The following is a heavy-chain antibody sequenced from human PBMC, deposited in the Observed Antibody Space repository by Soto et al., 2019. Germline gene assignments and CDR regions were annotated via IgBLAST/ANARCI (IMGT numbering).Heavy chain of an antibody. D-gene: IGHD6-13*01. Sequence: ASVKVSCKASGYTFTSYGISWVRQAPGQGLEWMGWISAYNGNTNYAQKLQGRVTMTTDTSTSTASRDNSKNTLYLQMNSLRAEDTAVYYCASPHPGSSSWTDAFDIWGQGTMVTVSS. CDR3: ASPHPGSSSWTDAFDI. V-gene: IGHV1-18*01. CDR1: GYTFTSYG. CDR2: ISAYNGNT. J-gene: IGHJ3*02.